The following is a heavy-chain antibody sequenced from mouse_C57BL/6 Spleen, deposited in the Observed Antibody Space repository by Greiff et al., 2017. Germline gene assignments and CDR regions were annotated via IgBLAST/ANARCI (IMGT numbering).Heavy chain of an antibody. CDR2: INPNNGGT. CDR3: ARVGDSIDY. CDR1: GYTFTDYN. J-gene: IGHJ2*01. Sequence: EVQLQQSGPELVKPGASVKMSCKASGYTFTDYNLHWVKQSHGKSLEWIGYINPNNGGTSYNQKFKGKATLTVNKSSSPAYMELRSLTSEDSAVYYCARVGDSIDYWGQGTTLTVSS. D-gene: IGHD4-1*01. V-gene: IGHV1-22*01.